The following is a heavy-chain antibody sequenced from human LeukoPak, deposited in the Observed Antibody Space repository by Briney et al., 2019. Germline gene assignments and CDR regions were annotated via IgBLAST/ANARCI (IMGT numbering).Heavy chain of an antibody. CDR1: GYTFTGYY. Sequence: ASVKVSCKASGYTFTGYYMHWVRQAPGQGLEWMGWINPNSGGTNYAQKFQGRVTMTRDTSISTAYMELSRLRSDDTAVYYCARGGLPVIKEIGWFDPWGQGTLVTVSS. CDR3: ARGGLPVIKEIGWFDP. CDR2: INPNSGGT. J-gene: IGHJ5*02. D-gene: IGHD5-24*01. V-gene: IGHV1-2*02.